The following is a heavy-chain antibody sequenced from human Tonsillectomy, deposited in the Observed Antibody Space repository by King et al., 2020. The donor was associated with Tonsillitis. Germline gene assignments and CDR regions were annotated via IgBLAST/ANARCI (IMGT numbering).Heavy chain of an antibody. V-gene: IGHV3-23*01. CDR3: GKDPNGDYIGAFDF. CDR2: IDSITT. D-gene: IGHD4-17*01. Sequence: VQSGGSLRLSCVVSGFTFKKYALTWVRQAPGKGLEWVSSIDSITTFYADSVKGRFSISRDNSKDTFYLQLNNLRAEDTAVYFCGKDPNGDYIGAFDFWRQGTFVTVSS. CDR1: GFTFKKYA. J-gene: IGHJ3*01.